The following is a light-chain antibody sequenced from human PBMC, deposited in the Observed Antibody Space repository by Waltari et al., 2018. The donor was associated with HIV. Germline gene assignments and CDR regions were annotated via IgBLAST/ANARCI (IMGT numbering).Light chain of an antibody. CDR1: KLGDKY. V-gene: IGLV3-1*01. CDR3: QAWDSNTGV. CDR2: QDT. J-gene: IGLJ3*02. Sequence: SYDLTQPPSVSVSPGQTASITCSGDKLGDKYACWYQQKPGQSPVLVIYQDTKRPSGIPERFSGSNSGNTATLTISGTQAMDEADYYCQAWDSNTGVFGGGTKLTVL.